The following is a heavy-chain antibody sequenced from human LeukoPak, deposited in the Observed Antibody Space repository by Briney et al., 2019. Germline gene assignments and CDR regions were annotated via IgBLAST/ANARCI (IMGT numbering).Heavy chain of an antibody. Sequence: GGSLRLSCAASGFTFSSYAMSWVRQAPGKGLEWVSRISGSGGSTYYADSVKGRLTISRDNSKNTLYLQMNSLRAEDTAIYYCAKDIRYFDSWGQGTLVTVPS. CDR1: GFTFSSYA. J-gene: IGHJ4*02. CDR3: AKDIRYFDS. CDR2: ISGSGGST. D-gene: IGHD3-9*01. V-gene: IGHV3-23*01.